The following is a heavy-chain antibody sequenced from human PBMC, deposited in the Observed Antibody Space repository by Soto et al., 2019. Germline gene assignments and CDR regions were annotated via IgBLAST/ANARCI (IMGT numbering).Heavy chain of an antibody. Sequence: QVQLVQSGAEVKKPGSSVKVSCKASGGTFSSYAISWVRQAPGQGLEWMGGIIPIFGTANYAQKSQGRVTITADESTSTAYMELSSLRSEDTAVYYCARDKAFVVVVAATSEGAFDIWGQGTMVTVSS. CDR2: IIPIFGTA. CDR3: ARDKAFVVVVAATSEGAFDI. CDR1: GGTFSSYA. V-gene: IGHV1-69*01. D-gene: IGHD2-15*01. J-gene: IGHJ3*02.